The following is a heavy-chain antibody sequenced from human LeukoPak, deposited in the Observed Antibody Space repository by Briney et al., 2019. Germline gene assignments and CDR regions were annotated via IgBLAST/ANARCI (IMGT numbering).Heavy chain of an antibody. Sequence: SQTLSLTCAISGDSVASYSAARNWIRQSPSRGLEWLGRTYYRSKWYNHYSLPVKSRLTINADTSKNQYSLQLDSVTPEDTAVYYCARSDSGYVDYWGQGTLVTVSS. CDR3: ARSDSGYVDY. J-gene: IGHJ4*02. V-gene: IGHV6-1*01. CDR2: TYYRSKWYN. D-gene: IGHD2-15*01. CDR1: GDSVASYSAA.